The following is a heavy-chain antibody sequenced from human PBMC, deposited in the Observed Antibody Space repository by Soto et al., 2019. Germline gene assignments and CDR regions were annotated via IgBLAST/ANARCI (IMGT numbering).Heavy chain of an antibody. CDR1: GDSIGNFY. CDR2: LSASGRT. V-gene: IGHV4-4*07. J-gene: IGHJ4*02. CDR3: ARGRGGWIYYFDY. D-gene: IGHD2-2*03. Sequence: SETLSLTCAISGDSIGNFYWSWIRQPAGKGLESLGRLSASGRTNYSPSLQSRVTISLDTSKNQFSLKLSSVTAADTAVYYCARGRGGWIYYFDYWGQGTLVTVSS.